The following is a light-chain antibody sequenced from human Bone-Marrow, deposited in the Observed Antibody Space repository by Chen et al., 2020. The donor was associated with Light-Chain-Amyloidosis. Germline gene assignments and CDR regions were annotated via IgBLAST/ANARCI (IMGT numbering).Light chain of an antibody. J-gene: IGLJ1*01. Sequence: QSALTQPASVSGSPGQSITISCTGTSSDVGGDNHVPWYQQHPDKAPKLMIYEVTNRPSWVPDRFAGSKSDSAASRTISGLQTEDEADYFCSSYTITNTLVFGSGTRVTV. CDR2: EVT. CDR3: SSYTITNTLV. V-gene: IGLV2-14*01. CDR1: SSDVGGDNH.